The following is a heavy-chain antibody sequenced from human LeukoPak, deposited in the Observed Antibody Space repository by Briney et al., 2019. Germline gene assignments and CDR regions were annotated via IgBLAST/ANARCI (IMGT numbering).Heavy chain of an antibody. J-gene: IGHJ4*02. CDR3: ARGSGWYSSARGSFYFDY. Sequence: SETLSHTCGVYGGSVRGYDWSWIRQPPGKGLEWIGEISYSGSTNYNPSLKSRLTMSVDTSKNQFSLKLSSVTAADTAVYYCARGSGWYSSARGSFYFDYWGQGTLVTVSS. CDR1: GGSVRGYD. V-gene: IGHV4-34*01. CDR2: ISYSGST. D-gene: IGHD6-19*01.